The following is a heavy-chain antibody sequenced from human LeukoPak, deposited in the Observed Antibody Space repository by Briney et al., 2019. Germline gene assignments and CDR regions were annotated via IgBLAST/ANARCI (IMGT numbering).Heavy chain of an antibody. D-gene: IGHD2-15*01. J-gene: IGHJ5*02. Sequence: ASVKVSCKASGYTFIGYYIHWVRQAPGQGREWMGWINPNSGGTKYAQKFQGRVTLTRDTSISTAYMELSRLRSDDTAVYYCARVVRVDATEYRWFDPWGQGTLVTVSS. CDR1: GYTFIGYY. CDR2: INPNSGGT. V-gene: IGHV1-2*02. CDR3: ARVVRVDATEYRWFDP.